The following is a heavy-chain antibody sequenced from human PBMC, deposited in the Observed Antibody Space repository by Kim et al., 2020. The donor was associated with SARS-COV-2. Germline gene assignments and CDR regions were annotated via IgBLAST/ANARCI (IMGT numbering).Heavy chain of an antibody. CDR1: GGSISSGAYY. V-gene: IGHV4-31*03. CDR2: ICRSGST. J-gene: IGHJ3*01. CDR3: AGGLTRSTDAFDG. Sequence: SETLSLTCTVSGGSISSGAYYWNWIRQHPGKGLEWVGYICRSGSTYYNPSLKSRVTISVDTSKNQFSLTLSSVTDAETAVYYGAGGLTRSTDAFDGGG.